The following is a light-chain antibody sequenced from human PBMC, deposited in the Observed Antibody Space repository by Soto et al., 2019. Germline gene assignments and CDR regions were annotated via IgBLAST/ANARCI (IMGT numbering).Light chain of an antibody. CDR1: QSLLNSNGYNF. J-gene: IGKJ1*01. CDR2: LAS. V-gene: IGKV2-28*01. CDR3: MQALQTRPGWT. Sequence: DIVLTQSPLSLPVTPGEPASISCRSSQSLLNSNGYNFLDWYLQKLGQFPQLLIYLASNRASGVPVRFSGSGSGKYFTLNSTRVEAEDVGVYCCMQALQTRPGWTFGQGTKVEIK.